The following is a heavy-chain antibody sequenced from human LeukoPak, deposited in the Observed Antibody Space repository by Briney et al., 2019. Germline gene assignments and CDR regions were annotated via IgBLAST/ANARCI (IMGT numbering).Heavy chain of an antibody. V-gene: IGHV3-23*01. CDR2: ISGSGGST. Sequence: GGSLRLSCAASGFTFSSYAMSWVRQAPGKGLEWVSAISGSGGSTYYADSVKGRFTISRDNSKNTLYLQMNSLRAEDTAVYYCAKRSLGSASPAELGGSAPQAAYYFDYWGQGTLVTVSS. J-gene: IGHJ4*02. D-gene: IGHD7-27*01. CDR3: AKRSLGSASPAELGGSAPQAAYYFDY. CDR1: GFTFSSYA.